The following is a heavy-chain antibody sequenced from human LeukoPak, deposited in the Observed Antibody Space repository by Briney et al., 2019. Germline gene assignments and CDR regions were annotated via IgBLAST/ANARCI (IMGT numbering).Heavy chain of an antibody. CDR3: ARGATYISGHHDA. Sequence: GASVKVSCKASGYTFTDSYMDWVRQAPGQGLEWMGWINPNSGDTNYAQKFQGRVTMTRDTSTSTVYMELSSLRSDDTAVYYCARGATYISGHHDAWGQGTLVTVSS. CDR2: INPNSGDT. J-gene: IGHJ4*02. CDR1: GYTFTDSY. D-gene: IGHD6-19*01. V-gene: IGHV1-2*02.